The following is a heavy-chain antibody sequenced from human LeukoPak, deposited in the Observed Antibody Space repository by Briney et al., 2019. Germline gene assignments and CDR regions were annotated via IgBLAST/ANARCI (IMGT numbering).Heavy chain of an antibody. D-gene: IGHD1-1*01. CDR2: ISAYNGNT. J-gene: IGHJ4*02. Sequence: GASVKVSCEASGYTFTSYGISWVRQAPGQGLEWMGWISAYNGNTNYAQKLQGRVTMTTDTSTSTAYMGLRSLRSDDTAVYYCARDGATGTHTPFDYWGQGTLVTVSS. CDR3: ARDGATGTHTPFDY. V-gene: IGHV1-18*01. CDR1: GYTFTSYG.